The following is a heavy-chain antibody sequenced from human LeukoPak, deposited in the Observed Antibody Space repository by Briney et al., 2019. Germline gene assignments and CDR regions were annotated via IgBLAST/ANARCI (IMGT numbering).Heavy chain of an antibody. CDR1: GFTFSGSA. D-gene: IGHD3-22*01. CDR2: IRSKANSYAT. CDR3: TRHHYYDSSGYYSEYFQH. Sequence: QPGGSLRLSCAASGFTFSGSAMHWVRQASGKGLEWVGRIRSKANSYATAYAASVKGRFTITRDDSKNTAYLQMNSLKTEDTAAYYCTRHHYYDSSGYYSEYFQHWGQGTLVTVSS. V-gene: IGHV3-73*01. J-gene: IGHJ1*01.